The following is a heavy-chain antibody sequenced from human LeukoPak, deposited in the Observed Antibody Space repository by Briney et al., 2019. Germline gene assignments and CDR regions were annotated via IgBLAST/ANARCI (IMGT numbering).Heavy chain of an antibody. CDR1: GYTFTGYY. CDR3: ARDQSITMVRVAFDI. CDR2: INPNSGGT. V-gene: IGHV1-2*02. D-gene: IGHD3-10*01. Sequence: ASVKVSCKASGYTFTGYYIHWVRQAPGQGLEWMGWINPNSGGTNYAQKFQGRVTMTRDTSISTAYMELSRLRSDDTAVYYCARDQSITMVRVAFDIWGQGTMVTVSS. J-gene: IGHJ3*02.